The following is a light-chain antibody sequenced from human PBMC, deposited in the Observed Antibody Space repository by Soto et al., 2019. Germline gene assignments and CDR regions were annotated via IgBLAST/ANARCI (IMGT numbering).Light chain of an antibody. J-gene: IGKJ2*01. Sequence: EIVLTQSPATLSLSPGERATLSCRASQSVSSYLAWYQQKPGQAHRLLIYDASNRATGIPARFSGSGSGTDYTLTISSLEPEDFAVYYCQQRSNWPPMYTSGQWTKLEIK. CDR3: QQRSNWPPMYT. V-gene: IGKV3-11*01. CDR2: DAS. CDR1: QSVSSY.